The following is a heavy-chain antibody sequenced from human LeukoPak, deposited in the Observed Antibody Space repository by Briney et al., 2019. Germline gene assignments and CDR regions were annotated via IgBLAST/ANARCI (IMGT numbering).Heavy chain of an antibody. J-gene: IGHJ6*03. Sequence: ASVEVSCKASGYTFTGYYMHWVRQAPGQGIEWMGWINPNSGATNYAQKFQGRVTMTRDTSISTAYMELSRLRSDDTAVYYCARRGRSSNWYYYYMDVWGKGTTVTVSS. CDR1: GYTFTGYY. CDR3: ARRGRSSNWYYYYMDV. D-gene: IGHD6-13*01. V-gene: IGHV1-2*02. CDR2: INPNSGAT.